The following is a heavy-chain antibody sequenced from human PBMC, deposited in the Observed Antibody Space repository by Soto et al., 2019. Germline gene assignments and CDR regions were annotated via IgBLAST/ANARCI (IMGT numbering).Heavy chain of an antibody. V-gene: IGHV3-21*01. Sequence: EVQLVESGGGLVKPGGSLRLSCAASGFTFSSYSMNWVRQAPGKGLEWVSSISSSSSYIYYADSVKGRFTISRDNAKNSLYLQMNSVRAADTAVYYCARDRGTGVAAAATVSYFDYWGQGTLVTVSS. CDR2: ISSSSSYI. CDR1: GFTFSSYS. CDR3: ARDRGTGVAAAATVSYFDY. J-gene: IGHJ4*02. D-gene: IGHD2-2*01.